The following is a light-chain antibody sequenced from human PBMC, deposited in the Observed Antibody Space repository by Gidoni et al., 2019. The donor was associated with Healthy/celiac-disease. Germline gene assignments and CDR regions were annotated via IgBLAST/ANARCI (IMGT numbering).Light chain of an antibody. CDR1: SSNIGSNP. CDR3: AAWDDSLNARVV. Sequence: HSVLTQPPSASGTPGQRVTIPCSGSSSNIGSNPVNWYQQLPGPAPKLLIYSNNQRPSGVPDRFSGSKSGTSASLAISGLQSEDEADYYCAAWDDSLNARVVFGGGTRLTVL. J-gene: IGLJ2*01. V-gene: IGLV1-44*01. CDR2: SNN.